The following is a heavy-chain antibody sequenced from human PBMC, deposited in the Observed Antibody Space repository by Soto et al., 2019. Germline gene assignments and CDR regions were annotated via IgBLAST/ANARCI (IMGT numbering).Heavy chain of an antibody. V-gene: IGHV4-39*01. CDR3: AIQAGSYPYSTASDS. D-gene: IGHD5-18*01. CDR2: IHYSGNT. CDR1: GGPINSGSYY. J-gene: IGHJ6*02. Sequence: SETLSLTCTVSGGPINSGSYYWGWIRQPPGKGLEWIGSIHYSGNTYYNPSLKSRVTISVDTSKNQISLKLSSVTAADTAVYRCAIQAGSYPYSTASDSRGQGTTVTVSS.